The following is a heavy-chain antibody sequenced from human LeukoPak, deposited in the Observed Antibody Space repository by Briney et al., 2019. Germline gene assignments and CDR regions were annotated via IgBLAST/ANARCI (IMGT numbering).Heavy chain of an antibody. J-gene: IGHJ4*02. V-gene: IGHV4-4*08. D-gene: IGHD5-24*01. CDR2: IYNSGST. CDR3: ARKDGDG. CDR1: GVSIRSYH. Sequence: SETLSLTCTVPGVSIRSYHRTWIRQPPGEGLEWIGHIYNSGSTNYNPSLRGRVTISLDTSKNQVSLKLTSVTAADTAMYYCARKDGDGWGQGTLVTVSS.